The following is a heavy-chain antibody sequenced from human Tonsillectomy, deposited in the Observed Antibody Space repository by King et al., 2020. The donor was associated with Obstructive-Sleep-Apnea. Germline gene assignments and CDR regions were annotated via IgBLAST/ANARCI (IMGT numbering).Heavy chain of an antibody. Sequence: QLQESGPGLVKPSETLSLTCSVSGGSISSSSYYWGWIRQPPGKGLEWIGNLYYSGSTYYNPSLKSRVTMSVDTSKNQFSLKLSSVTAADPAVYYCVFGRAPYYYDTNAYHPPHYWGQGTLVTVSS. D-gene: IGHD3-22*01. CDR3: VFGRAPYYYDTNAYHPPHY. J-gene: IGHJ4*02. CDR1: GGSISSSSYY. V-gene: IGHV4-39*07. CDR2: LYYSGST.